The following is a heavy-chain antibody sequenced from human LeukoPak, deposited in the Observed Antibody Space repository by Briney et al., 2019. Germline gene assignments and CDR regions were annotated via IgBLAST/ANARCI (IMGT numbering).Heavy chain of an antibody. V-gene: IGHV4-4*02. Sequence: PSGTLSLTCAVCCGSINNANWWSWVRQPPGKGLEWIAEVAHHGKTHYNPSLASRVTVSLDKSKSQFSLNLTSVTAADTAVYFCTRSNRDWVPSDYWGQGTLVTVSS. J-gene: IGHJ4*02. CDR1: CGSINNANW. CDR3: TRSNRDWVPSDY. CDR2: VAHHGKT. D-gene: IGHD2-21*01.